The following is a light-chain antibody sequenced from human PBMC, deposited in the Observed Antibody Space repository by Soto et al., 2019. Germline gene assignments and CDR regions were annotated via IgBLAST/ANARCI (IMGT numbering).Light chain of an antibody. Sequence: DIPMTQSPSTLSASVGDSVTITCRASQSISNWLAWYQQKPGKAPNLLIYKASSLESGVPSRFSGSASGTEFILTISSLQPDDFATYYCQQYNSYPYTFGQGTKLEIK. CDR2: KAS. J-gene: IGKJ2*01. V-gene: IGKV1-5*03. CDR1: QSISNW. CDR3: QQYNSYPYT.